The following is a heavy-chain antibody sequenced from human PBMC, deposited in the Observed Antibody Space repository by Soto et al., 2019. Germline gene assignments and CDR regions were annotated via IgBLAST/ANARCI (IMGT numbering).Heavy chain of an antibody. V-gene: IGHV6-1*01. CDR3: AREKQQLVVDYYYYMDV. CDR2: TYYRSKWYN. J-gene: IGHJ6*03. CDR1: GDSVSSNSAA. Sequence: SQTLSLTCVISGDSVSSNSAAWNWIRQSPSRGLEWLGRTYYRSKWYNDYAVSVKSRITINPDTSKNQFSLQLNSVTPEDTAVYYCAREKQQLVVDYYYYMDVWGKGTTVTVSS. D-gene: IGHD6-13*01.